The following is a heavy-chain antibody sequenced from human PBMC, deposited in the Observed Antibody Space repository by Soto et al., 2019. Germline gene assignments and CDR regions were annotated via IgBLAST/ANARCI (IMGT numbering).Heavy chain of an antibody. CDR2: INEDGRST. Sequence: LRLSCAASGISLSAYWMHWVRQVPGKGLEWIARINEDGRSTSYMDSVKGRFTISRDNARDTLYLQMNSLRLEDTAVYYCARGWVERLPRQPPSDYWGQGTLVTVSS. CDR3: ARGWVERLPRQPPSDY. J-gene: IGHJ4*02. V-gene: IGHV3-74*01. CDR1: GISLSAYW. D-gene: IGHD3-3*01.